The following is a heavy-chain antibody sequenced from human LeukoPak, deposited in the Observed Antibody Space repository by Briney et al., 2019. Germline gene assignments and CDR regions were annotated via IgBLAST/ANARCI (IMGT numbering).Heavy chain of an antibody. CDR3: ARQTGYFRY. Sequence: PSETLSLTCTVSGGSISSYYWSWLRQPPGKGLEWIGYIYYSGSTNYNPSLKSRVTISVDTSKNQFSLKLSSVTAADTAVYYCARQTGYFRYWGQGTLVAVSS. CDR1: GGSISSYY. D-gene: IGHD3-10*01. V-gene: IGHV4-59*08. J-gene: IGHJ1*01. CDR2: IYYSGST.